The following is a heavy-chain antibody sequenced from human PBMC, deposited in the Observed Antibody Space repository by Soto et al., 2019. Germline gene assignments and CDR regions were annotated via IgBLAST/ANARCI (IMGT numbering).Heavy chain of an antibody. CDR2: IYYSGST. V-gene: IGHV4-39*01. J-gene: IGHJ4*02. D-gene: IGHD2-21*01. CDR3: ARHLNNGAGAYCGGEFDY. CDR1: GGSISSSSYY. Sequence: ASETLSLTCTVSGGSISSSSYYWGWIRQPPGKGLEWIGSIYYSGSTYYNPSLKSRVTISVDTSKNQFSLKLSSVTAADTAVYYCARHLNNGAGAYCGGEFDYWGQGTLVTVSS.